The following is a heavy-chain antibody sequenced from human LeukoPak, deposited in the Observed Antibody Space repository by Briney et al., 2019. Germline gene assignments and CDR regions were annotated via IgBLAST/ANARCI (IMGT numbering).Heavy chain of an antibody. CDR3: ARDIVVIPAAIPWGARYNYDYYYMDV. V-gene: IGHV3-7*01. D-gene: IGHD2-2*02. J-gene: IGHJ6*03. CDR2: IKEDGSEK. CDR1: GFTFSSYW. Sequence: PGGSLRLSCAASGFTFSSYWMSWVRQAPGGGLEWVANIKEDGSEKYYVDSVKGRFTISRDNAKNSLFLQMNGLRADDTAVYYCARDIVVIPAAIPWGARYNYDYYYMDVWGKGTTVTVSS.